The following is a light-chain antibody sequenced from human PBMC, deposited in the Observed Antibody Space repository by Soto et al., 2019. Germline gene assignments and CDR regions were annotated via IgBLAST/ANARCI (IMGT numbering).Light chain of an antibody. J-gene: IGKJ5*01. V-gene: IGKV1-39*01. CDR2: GAS. CDR3: QQSYSMPPIT. CDR1: QNINSN. Sequence: DIEMTQSPSSLSASVGDRVTITCRASQNINSNLNWYQQKPGKAPMLLIYGASILKSGVPSRFGGSVSGTDFTLTISSLQPEDFATYYCQQSYSMPPITFGQGTRLEI.